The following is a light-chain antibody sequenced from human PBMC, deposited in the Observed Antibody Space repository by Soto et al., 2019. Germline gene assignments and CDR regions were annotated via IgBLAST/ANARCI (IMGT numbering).Light chain of an antibody. J-gene: IGKJ2*01. Sequence: DVVMTQSPLSLPVTLAQPASISCRSSQSLVDSDGNTYLNWFQQRPGQSPRRLIYKVSKRDSGVPDRFSGSVSGTDFTLKISRVEAEDVGVYYCMQGRHWPYTFGQGTKLEIK. CDR2: KVS. CDR3: MQGRHWPYT. V-gene: IGKV2-30*01. CDR1: QSLVDSDGNTY.